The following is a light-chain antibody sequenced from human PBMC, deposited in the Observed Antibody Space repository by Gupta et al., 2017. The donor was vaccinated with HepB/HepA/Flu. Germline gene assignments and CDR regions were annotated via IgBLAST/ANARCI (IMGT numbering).Light chain of an antibody. CDR3: QQYYSTPYT. CDR2: WAS. J-gene: IGKJ2*01. Sequence: DIVMTQSPDSLAVSLSERATINCKSSQSVLYSSNNKNYLAWYQQKLGQPPKLLIYWASTRESGVPDRFSGSGSGTDFTLTISSLQAEDVAVYYCQQYYSTPYTFGQGTKLEI. V-gene: IGKV4-1*01. CDR1: QSVLYSSNNKNY.